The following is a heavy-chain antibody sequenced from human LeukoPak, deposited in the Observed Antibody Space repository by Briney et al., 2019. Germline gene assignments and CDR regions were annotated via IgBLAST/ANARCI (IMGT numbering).Heavy chain of an antibody. V-gene: IGHV1-2*02. J-gene: IGHJ4*02. CDR1: GYTFTDYY. Sequence: ASVKVSCKASGYTFTDYYMHWVRQAPGQGLEWMGWINPNSGGTNYVQKFQGRVTMTRDTSISTVYMEVNSLRSDATAVYYCTRGRGIAVPGPLFGYWGQGTLVTVSS. CDR3: TRGRGIAVPGPLFGY. CDR2: INPNSGGT. D-gene: IGHD6-19*01.